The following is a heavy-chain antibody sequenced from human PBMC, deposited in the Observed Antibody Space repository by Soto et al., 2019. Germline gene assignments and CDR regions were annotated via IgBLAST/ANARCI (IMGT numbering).Heavy chain of an antibody. J-gene: IGHJ4*02. Sequence: ASVKVSCKASGYTFTGYYMHWVRQAPGQGLEWMGWINPNNGGTNYAQKFQGRVTMTRDTSTNTAYMELSSLRSEDTAVYYCATGYGSGLGYWGQGTLVTVSS. CDR1: GYTFTGYY. CDR2: INPNNGGT. CDR3: ATGYGSGLGY. V-gene: IGHV1-2*02. D-gene: IGHD3-10*01.